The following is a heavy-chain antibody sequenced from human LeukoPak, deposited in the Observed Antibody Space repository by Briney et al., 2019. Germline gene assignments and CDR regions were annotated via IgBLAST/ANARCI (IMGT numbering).Heavy chain of an antibody. D-gene: IGHD3-10*01. CDR2: IGVIATTT. CDR3: ARGGYYGSGSPLWG. J-gene: IGHJ1*01. Sequence: GSLRLSCAASGFTVSGYAMTWVRQVPGKGLEWVSVIGVIATTTYYADSVTGRFTISRDNSKNTVYLQLNSLRADDTAIYFCARGGYYGSGSPLWGWGQGTLVTVSS. V-gene: IGHV3-23*01. CDR1: GFTVSGYA.